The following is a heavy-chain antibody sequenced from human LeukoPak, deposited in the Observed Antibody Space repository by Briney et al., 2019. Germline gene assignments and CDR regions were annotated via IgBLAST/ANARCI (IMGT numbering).Heavy chain of an antibody. CDR1: GGSFSGYY. J-gene: IGHJ6*02. V-gene: IGHV4-34*01. CDR3: ARGRTTIEYYYGMDV. CDR2: INHSGST. D-gene: IGHD5-12*01. Sequence: SETLSLTCAVYGGSFSGYYWSWIRQPPGKGLEWIGEINHSGSTNYNPSLKSRVTISVDTSKNQFSLKLSSVTAADTAVYYCARGRTTIEYYYGMDVWGQGTTVTVSS.